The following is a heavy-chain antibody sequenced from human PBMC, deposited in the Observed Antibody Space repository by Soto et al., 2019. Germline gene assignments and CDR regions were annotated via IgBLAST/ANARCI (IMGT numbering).Heavy chain of an antibody. Sequence: EVQVVESGGGLVKPGGSLRLSCAASGLSFVDAWMNWVRQAPGKGLEWVGRMRSYPAGGTTDYATPVKGRFSISREDSKNTVYLQMSSMKTDDTAVYYCSADLPGGYSNFFDYWCQGALVTVSS. V-gene: IGHV3-15*07. J-gene: IGHJ4*02. D-gene: IGHD4-4*01. CDR3: SADLPGGYSNFFDY. CDR1: GLSFVDAW. CDR2: MRSYPAGGTT.